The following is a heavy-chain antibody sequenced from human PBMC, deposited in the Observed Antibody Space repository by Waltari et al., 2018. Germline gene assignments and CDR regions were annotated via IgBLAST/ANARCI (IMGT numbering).Heavy chain of an antibody. D-gene: IGHD3-3*01. CDR2: ISYDGSNK. J-gene: IGHJ4*02. CDR1: GFTFSSYA. CDR3: ARGSSQYYDFWSGPSSPDY. Sequence: QVQLVESGGGVVQPGRSLRLSCAASGFTFSSYAMHWVRQAPGKGREWVAVISYDGSNKYYADSVKGRFTISRDNSKNTLYLQMNSLRAEDTAVYYCARGSSQYYDFWSGPSSPDYWGQGTLVTVSS. V-gene: IGHV3-30-3*01.